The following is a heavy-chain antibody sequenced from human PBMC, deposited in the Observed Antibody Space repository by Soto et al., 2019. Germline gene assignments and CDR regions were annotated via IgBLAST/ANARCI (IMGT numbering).Heavy chain of an antibody. J-gene: IGHJ6*02. Sequence: PGGSLRLSCAASGFIFSSYAMTWVRQAPGKGLEWVSTIRGSDGSTYYADSVKGRFSISRDNSRSTLSLQMNSLRAEDTAVYYCAKYSDSSGDYYYGLDVWGQGTTVTVSS. V-gene: IGHV3-23*01. D-gene: IGHD6-6*01. CDR3: AKYSDSSGDYYYGLDV. CDR1: GFIFSSYA. CDR2: IRGSDGST.